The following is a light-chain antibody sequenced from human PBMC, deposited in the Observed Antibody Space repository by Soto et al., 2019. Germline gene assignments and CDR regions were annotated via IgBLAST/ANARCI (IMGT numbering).Light chain of an antibody. V-gene: IGLV2-14*01. CDR2: EVS. J-gene: IGLJ1*01. CDR1: SSDVGGYNY. CDR3: SSYTTRSTLS. Sequence: QSALTQPASVSGSPGQSITISCTGTSSDVGGYNYVSWYQQHPGKTPKLMIYEVSSRPSGVSDRFSGSKSGNTASLTISGLQAEDEADYYCSSYTTRSTLSFGTGTKVTVL.